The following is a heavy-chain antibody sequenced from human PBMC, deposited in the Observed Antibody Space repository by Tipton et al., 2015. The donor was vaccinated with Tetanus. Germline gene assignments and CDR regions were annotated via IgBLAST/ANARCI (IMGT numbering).Heavy chain of an antibody. CDR1: GGSISSSNW. J-gene: IGHJ3*02. CDR3: AGVFVGVYAFDI. CDR2: IYHSGST. Sequence: TLSLTCAVSGGSISSSNWWSWVRQPPGKGLEWIGEIYHSGSTNYNPSLKSRVPISADKSKNQFSLKLSSVTAADTAVYYCAGVFVGVYAFDIWGQGTMVTVSS. D-gene: IGHD1-26*01. V-gene: IGHV4-4*02.